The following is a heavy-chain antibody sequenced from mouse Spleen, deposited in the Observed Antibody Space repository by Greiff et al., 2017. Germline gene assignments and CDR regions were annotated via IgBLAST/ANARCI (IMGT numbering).Heavy chain of an antibody. V-gene: IGHV1-18*01. CDR1: GYTFTDYN. D-gene: IGHD3-3*01. Sequence: VQLQQSGPELVKPGASVKIPCKASGYTFTDYNMDWVKQSHGKSLEWIGDINPNNGGTIYNQKFKGKATLTVDKSSSTAYMELRSLTSEDTAVYYCARLRGTDYFDYWGQGTTLTVSS. J-gene: IGHJ2*01. CDR2: INPNNGGT. CDR3: ARLRGTDYFDY.